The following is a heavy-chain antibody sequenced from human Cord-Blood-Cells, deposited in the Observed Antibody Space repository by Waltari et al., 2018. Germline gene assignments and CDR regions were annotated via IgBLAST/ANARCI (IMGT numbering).Heavy chain of an antibody. D-gene: IGHD4-17*01. CDR2: INHSGST. J-gene: IGHJ5*02. CDR1: GGSFSGYY. Sequence: QVQLQQWGAGLLKPSETLYPTCAVYGGSFSGYYWSWFRQPPGKGLEWIGEINHSGSTNYNPSRKSRVAISVDTSKNQFSLKLSSVTAADTAVYYCARGEKMTTVTTSYNWFDPWGQGTLVTVSS. CDR3: ARGEKMTTVTTSYNWFDP. V-gene: IGHV4-34*01.